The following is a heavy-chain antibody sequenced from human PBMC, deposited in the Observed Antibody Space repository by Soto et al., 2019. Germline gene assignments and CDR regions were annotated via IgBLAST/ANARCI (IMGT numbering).Heavy chain of an antibody. Sequence: SPTLSLTGAISGDSVSSNSAAWNWIRQSPSRGLEWLGRTYYRSKWYNDYAVSVKSRITINPDTSKKQFSLQLNSVTPEDTAVYYFARGTCGVFRPEDAFDICGPGTMVTVSS. CDR3: ARGTCGVFRPEDAFDI. V-gene: IGHV6-1*01. CDR2: TYYRSKWYN. D-gene: IGHD2-8*02. CDR1: GDSVSSNSAA. J-gene: IGHJ3*02.